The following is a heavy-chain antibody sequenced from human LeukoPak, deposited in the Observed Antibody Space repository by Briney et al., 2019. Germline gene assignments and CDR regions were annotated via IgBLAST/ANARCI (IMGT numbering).Heavy chain of an antibody. V-gene: IGHV3-15*01. CDR2: IRSKTDGGTT. CDR3: TTDLAVPGMDYFDY. Sequence: GGSLRLSCAASGFTFSNAWMSWVRQAPGKGLEWVGRIRSKTDGGTTDYAAPVKGRFTISRDDSKNTLYLQMNSLKTEDTAVYYCTTDLAVPGMDYFDYWGQGTLVTVSS. CDR1: GFTFSNAW. J-gene: IGHJ4*02. D-gene: IGHD6-19*01.